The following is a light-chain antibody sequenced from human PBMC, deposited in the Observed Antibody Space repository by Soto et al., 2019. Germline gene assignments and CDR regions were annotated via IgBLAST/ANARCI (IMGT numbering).Light chain of an antibody. CDR3: QQYNNWPRT. Sequence: EIVMRQSPATLSVSPGESATLSCRASQNINSNLAWYQQKPGQAPRLLIYRAYTMATGIPARFSGSGSGTEFTLTIRSLQSEDCAIYYCQQYNNWPRTVGQGTRLEI. CDR2: RAY. V-gene: IGKV3-15*01. J-gene: IGKJ5*01. CDR1: QNINSN.